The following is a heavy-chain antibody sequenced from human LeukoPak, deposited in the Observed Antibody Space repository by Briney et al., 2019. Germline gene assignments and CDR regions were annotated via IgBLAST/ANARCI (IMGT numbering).Heavy chain of an antibody. J-gene: IGHJ4*01. V-gene: IGHV3-23*01. D-gene: IGHD1-26*01. CDR2: ISDSGDNT. CDR3: AETSGTREESVDY. CDR1: GFTFSNYP. Sequence: GGSLRLSCAASGFTFSNYPMSWVRQSPGKGLEWVSGISDSGDNTYYADSVKGRFTISRDNSKNTLFLQMNSLRDEDTAVYFCAETSGTREESVDYWGQGTLVTVSS.